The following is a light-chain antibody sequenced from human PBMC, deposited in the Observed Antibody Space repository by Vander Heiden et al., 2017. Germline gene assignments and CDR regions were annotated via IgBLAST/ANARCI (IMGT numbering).Light chain of an antibody. CDR3: QSYDSSLSVV. J-gene: IGLJ2*01. Sequence: QSVLTQPPSVSGAPGQRVPISCTGSSSNIGAGYDVHWYQQLPGTAPKLIIYGNSNRPSGVPDRFSGSKSGTSASLAITGLQAEDEADYYCQSYDSSLSVVFGGGTKLTVL. CDR1: SSNIGAGYD. CDR2: GNS. V-gene: IGLV1-40*01.